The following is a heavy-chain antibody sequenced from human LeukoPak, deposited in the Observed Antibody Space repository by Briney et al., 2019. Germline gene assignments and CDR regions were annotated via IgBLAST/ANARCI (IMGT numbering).Heavy chain of an antibody. CDR1: GFTFSHYA. Sequence: GGSLRLSCAASGFTFSHYATSWVRQAPGKGLEWVSATSGSGDRTYYADSVKGRFTISRDNSKNTLYLQMNSLRAEDTAVYYCAKDQQQLVDYWGQGTLVTVSS. V-gene: IGHV3-23*01. D-gene: IGHD6-13*01. J-gene: IGHJ4*02. CDR2: TSGSGDRT. CDR3: AKDQQQLVDY.